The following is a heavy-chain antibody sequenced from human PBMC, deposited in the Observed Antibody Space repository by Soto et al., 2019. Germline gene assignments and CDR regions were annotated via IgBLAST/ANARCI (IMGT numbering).Heavy chain of an antibody. CDR1: GFTFSSYG. CDR2: ISYDGSNK. Sequence: GGSLRLSCAASGFTFSSYGMHWVRQAPGKGLEWVAVISYDGSNKYYADSVKGRFTISRDNSKNTLYLQMNSLRAEDTAVYYCAKPAGYYDSSGFVFDYWGQGTLVTVSS. J-gene: IGHJ4*02. CDR3: AKPAGYYDSSGFVFDY. V-gene: IGHV3-30*18. D-gene: IGHD3-22*01.